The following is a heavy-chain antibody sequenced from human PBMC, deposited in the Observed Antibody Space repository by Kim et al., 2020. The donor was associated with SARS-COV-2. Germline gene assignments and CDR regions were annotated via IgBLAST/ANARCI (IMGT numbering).Heavy chain of an antibody. V-gene: IGHV3-21*01. J-gene: IGHJ3*02. CDR2: ISSSSSYI. CDR1: GFTFSSYS. D-gene: IGHD5-18*01. CDR3: ARSLRIQLWSDAFDI. Sequence: GGSLRLSCAASGFTFSSYSMNWVRQAPGKGLEWVSSISSSSSYIYYADSVKGRFTISRDNAKNSLYLQMNSLRAEDTAVYYCARSLRIQLWSDAFDIWGQGTMVTVSS.